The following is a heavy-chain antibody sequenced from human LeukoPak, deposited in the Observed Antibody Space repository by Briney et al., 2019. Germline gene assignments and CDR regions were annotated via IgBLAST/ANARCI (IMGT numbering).Heavy chain of an antibody. J-gene: IGHJ6*03. CDR2: ISSGGTST. V-gene: IGHV3-23*01. CDR3: ARDHYYYYYYMDV. Sequence: PGGSLRLSCAASGITFSNYAMNWVRQAPGKGLEWVSVISSGGTSTNYADFVRGRFTISRDNSKNTLYLQMNSLRAEDTAVYYCARDHYYYYYYMDVWGKGTTVTVSS. CDR1: GITFSNYA.